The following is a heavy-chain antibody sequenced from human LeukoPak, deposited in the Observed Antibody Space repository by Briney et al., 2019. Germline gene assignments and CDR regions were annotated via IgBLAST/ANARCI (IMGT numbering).Heavy chain of an antibody. Sequence: GGSLRLSCAASGFTFSSSDMSWVRQPPGKGLEWVSSISGCGGSPYYADPFKGRFTISRDNSKNTQYLQMNSLRTEATTAFYYSKVPLLWDWGQGTLVTVSS. D-gene: IGHD2/OR15-2a*01. V-gene: IGHV3-23*01. CDR3: SKVPLLWD. J-gene: IGHJ4*02. CDR1: GFTFSSSD. CDR2: ISGCGGSP.